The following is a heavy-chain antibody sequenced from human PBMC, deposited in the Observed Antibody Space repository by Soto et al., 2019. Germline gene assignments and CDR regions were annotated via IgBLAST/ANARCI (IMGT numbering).Heavy chain of an antibody. V-gene: IGHV1-69*02. CDR2: IFPLTDIP. J-gene: IGHJ4*02. CDR1: GGTFRNYP. CDR3: ARGPLVVLNYFES. Sequence: QVQLVQSGTEVKKPGSSVKVSCKASGGTFRNYPINWVRQAPGPGLEWMGSIFPLTDIPDYAQNFQARLTISADKSTSTAYMEFSSLTSDDTAMYFCARGPLVVLNYFESWGQGTLVTVAS.